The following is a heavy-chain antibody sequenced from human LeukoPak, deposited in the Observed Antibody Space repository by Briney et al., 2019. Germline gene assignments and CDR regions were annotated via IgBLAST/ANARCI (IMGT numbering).Heavy chain of an antibody. CDR1: GDSVSSNSAA. V-gene: IGHV6-1*01. Sequence: SQTLSLTCAISGDSVSSNSAAWNWSRQSPSRGLEWLGRTYYRSKWYNDYAVSVKSRITINPDTSKNQFSLQLNSVTPEDTAVYYCAGAQYNWFDPWGQGTLVTVSS. CDR3: AGAQYNWFDP. CDR2: TYYRSKWYN. D-gene: IGHD3-16*01. J-gene: IGHJ5*02.